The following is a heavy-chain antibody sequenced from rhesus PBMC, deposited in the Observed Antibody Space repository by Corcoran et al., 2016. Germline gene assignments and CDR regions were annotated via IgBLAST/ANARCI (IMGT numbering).Heavy chain of an antibody. D-gene: IGHD1-26*01. Sequence: EVQLVESGGGLVQPGGSLRLSCAASGFTFSRYGMHWVRQAPGKGLEWVSVISYDGSNKNYADSVKDRFTISRDNSKNMLYLQMNNLKLEDTAVYYCARNYGQDYYGLDSWGQGVVVTVSS. J-gene: IGHJ6*01. CDR2: ISYDGSNK. CDR3: ARNYGQDYYGLDS. CDR1: GFTFSRYG. V-gene: IGHV3-54*02.